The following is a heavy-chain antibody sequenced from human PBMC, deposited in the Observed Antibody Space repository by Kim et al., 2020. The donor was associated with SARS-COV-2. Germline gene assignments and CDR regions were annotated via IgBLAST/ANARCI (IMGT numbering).Heavy chain of an antibody. CDR1: GYSITNGYF. J-gene: IGHJ4*02. Sequence: SETLSLTCTVSGYSITNGYFWGWIRQPPGKGLEWIGSIYHSGSTYYNSSLESRVTISVDTSKNQFSLKLSSVTAADTAVYYCARDPHTVPRGVVVLHYFDFWGQGTLVTVSS. V-gene: IGHV4-38-2*02. D-gene: IGHD3-10*01. CDR3: ARDPHTVPRGVVVLHYFDF. CDR2: IYHSGST.